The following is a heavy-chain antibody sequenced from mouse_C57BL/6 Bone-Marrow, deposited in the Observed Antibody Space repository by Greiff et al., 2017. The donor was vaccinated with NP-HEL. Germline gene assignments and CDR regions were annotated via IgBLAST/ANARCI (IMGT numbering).Heavy chain of an antibody. Sequence: EVQLVESGGDLVKPGGSLKLSCAASGFTFSSYGMSWVRQTPDKRLEWVATISSGGSYTYYPASVKGRFTISRDNAKNTLYLQMSSLKSEDTAMYYCARNYYGSSYFDYWGQGTTLTVSS. J-gene: IGHJ2*01. V-gene: IGHV5-6*01. D-gene: IGHD1-1*01. CDR1: GFTFSSYG. CDR3: ARNYYGSSYFDY. CDR2: ISSGGSYT.